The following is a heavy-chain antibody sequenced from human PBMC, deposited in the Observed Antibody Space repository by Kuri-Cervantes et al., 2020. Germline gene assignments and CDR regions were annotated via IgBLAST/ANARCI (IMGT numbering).Heavy chain of an antibody. D-gene: IGHD3-22*01. V-gene: IGHV3-7*01. CDR1: GFTFGNYW. CDR3: ARGYYYDSSSFDY. CDR2: IKHDGSGQ. J-gene: IGHJ4*02. Sequence: GESLKISCAASGFTFGNYWMSWVRQAPGKGLEWVASIKHDGSGQYYLDSVKGRFTISRDFAQNSLFLQMNSLRAEDTAIYYCARGYYYDSSSFDYWGQGTLVTVSS.